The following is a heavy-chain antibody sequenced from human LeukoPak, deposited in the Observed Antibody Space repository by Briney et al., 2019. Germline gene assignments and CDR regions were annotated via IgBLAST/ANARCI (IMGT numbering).Heavy chain of an antibody. V-gene: IGHV4-39*07. D-gene: IGHD5-24*01. Sequence: SETLSLTCSVSGGSISSSSYSWGRIRQPPGKGLEWIGSIYYSGSTYYNPSLKSRVTISVDTSKNQFSLKLSSVTAADTAVYYCALRRKRWLQLTHPEYWGQGTLVTVSS. CDR3: ALRRKRWLQLTHPEY. CDR1: GGSISSSSYS. CDR2: IYYSGST. J-gene: IGHJ4*02.